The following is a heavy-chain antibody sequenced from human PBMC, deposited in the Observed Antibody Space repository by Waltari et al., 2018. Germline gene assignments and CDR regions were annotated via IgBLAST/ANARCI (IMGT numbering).Heavy chain of an antibody. J-gene: IGHJ4*02. CDR2: MYSSGRT. D-gene: IGHD3-22*01. CDR1: GDSISSSRYS. CDR3: VRRSYYEGFDY. V-gene: IGHV4-39*01. Sequence: QLQLQESAPGLVKPSETLSLTCTVSGDSISSSRYSWGWIRQPPGKGLEWIGSMYSSGRTFYPPSLKSRVTISVDTPKNQFSLRLSSVTAADTAVYYCVRRSYYEGFDYWGQGTLVTVSS.